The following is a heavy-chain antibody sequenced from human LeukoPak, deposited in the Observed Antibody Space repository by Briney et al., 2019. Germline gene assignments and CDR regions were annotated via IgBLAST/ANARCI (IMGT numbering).Heavy chain of an antibody. D-gene: IGHD4/OR15-4a*01. CDR2: ITASSTAI. J-gene: IGHJ4*02. CDR1: GFTFNTYT. V-gene: IGHV3-21*01. Sequence: GGSLRLSCAASGFTFNTYTMNWVRQAPGKGLEWVSSITASSTAIYSADSVKGRFTISRDNAKNFLYLQMNSLRAEDTAVYYCAKGLARFGYGALLDYWGQGTLVTVSS. CDR3: AKGLARFGYGALLDY.